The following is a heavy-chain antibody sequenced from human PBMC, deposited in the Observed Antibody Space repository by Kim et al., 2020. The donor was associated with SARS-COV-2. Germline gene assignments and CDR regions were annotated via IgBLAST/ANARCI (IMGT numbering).Heavy chain of an antibody. CDR1: GGSISSYY. Sequence: ETLSLTCTVSGGSISSYYWSWIRQPPGKGLEWIGYIYYSGSTNYNPSLKSRVTISVDTSKNQFSLKLSSVTAADTAVYYCARGRTYYYDSSGYWAHYFDYWGQGTLVTVSS. J-gene: IGHJ4*02. CDR2: IYYSGST. D-gene: IGHD3-22*01. CDR3: ARGRTYYYDSSGYWAHYFDY. V-gene: IGHV4-59*13.